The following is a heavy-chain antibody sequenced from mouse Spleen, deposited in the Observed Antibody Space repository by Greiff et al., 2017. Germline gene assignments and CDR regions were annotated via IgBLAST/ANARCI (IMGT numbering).Heavy chain of an antibody. Sequence: QVQLQQSGPGLVQPSQSLSITCTVSGFSLTSYGVHWVRQSPGKGLEWLGVIWSGGSTDYNAAFISRLSISKDNSKSQVFFKMNSLQADDTAIYYCARRRIPSIYDGADYAMDYWGQGTSVTVSS. D-gene: IGHD2-3*01. CDR3: ARRRIPSIYDGADYAMDY. CDR1: GFSLTSYG. J-gene: IGHJ4*01. V-gene: IGHV2-2*01. CDR2: IWSGGST.